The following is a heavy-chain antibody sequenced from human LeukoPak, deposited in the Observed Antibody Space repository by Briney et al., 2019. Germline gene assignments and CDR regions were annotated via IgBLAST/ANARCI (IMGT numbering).Heavy chain of an antibody. J-gene: IGHJ4*02. CDR1: GFTFSNYA. CDR3: AKDRAQQLVLDF. V-gene: IGHV3-23*01. CDR2: ISGSGGST. Sequence: GGSLRLSCAASGFTFSNYAMSWVRQAPGKGLEWVSTISGSGGSTYYADSVKGRFTISRDNSKNTLFLQMNSLRAEDTAVYYCAKDRAQQLVLDFWGQGTLVTVSS. D-gene: IGHD6-13*01.